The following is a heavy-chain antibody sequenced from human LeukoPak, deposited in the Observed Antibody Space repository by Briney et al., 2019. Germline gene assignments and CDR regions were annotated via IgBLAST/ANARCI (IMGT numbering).Heavy chain of an antibody. CDR1: GFTFSSYW. CDR3: ARGSRRIEH. V-gene: IGHV3-7*01. Sequence: GGSLRLSCAASGFTFSSYWMSWVRQAPGKGLEWVANIKQDGSEKYYVDSVKGRFTISRDNAKNSLYLQMDSLRVEDTGIYYCARGSRRIEHWGQGTLVTVSS. CDR2: IKQDGSEK. D-gene: IGHD2-15*01. J-gene: IGHJ4*02.